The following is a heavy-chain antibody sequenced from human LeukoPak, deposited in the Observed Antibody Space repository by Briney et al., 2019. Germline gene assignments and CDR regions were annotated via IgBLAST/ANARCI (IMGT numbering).Heavy chain of an antibody. Sequence: PSETLSLTCAVYGGSFTGYYWSWIRQPPGKGLEWIGEINHSGSTNYNPSLKSRVTISVDTSKNQFSLKLSSVTAADTAVYYCARKRGTYYYGSGSYRGPFDYWGQGTLVTVSS. J-gene: IGHJ4*02. CDR1: GGSFTGYY. V-gene: IGHV4-34*01. CDR3: ARKRGTYYYGSGSYRGPFDY. CDR2: INHSGST. D-gene: IGHD3-10*01.